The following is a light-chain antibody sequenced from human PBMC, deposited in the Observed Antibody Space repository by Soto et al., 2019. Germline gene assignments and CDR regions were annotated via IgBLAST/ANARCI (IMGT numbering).Light chain of an antibody. Sequence: DIQMTQSPSSLSASVGDRVTITCRASQSISSYLNWYQQKPGKAPKLLIYAASSLQSGVPPRFSGSGSGTDFTLTISSLQPEDFATYYCQQSYSTPLTFGGGTKVDTK. CDR2: AAS. CDR1: QSISSY. V-gene: IGKV1-39*01. CDR3: QQSYSTPLT. J-gene: IGKJ4*01.